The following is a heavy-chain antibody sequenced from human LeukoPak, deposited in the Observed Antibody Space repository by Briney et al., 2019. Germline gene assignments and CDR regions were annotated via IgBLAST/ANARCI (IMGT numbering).Heavy chain of an antibody. CDR2: IHASGST. J-gene: IGHJ4*02. D-gene: IGHD5-24*01. V-gene: IGHV4-61*02. Sequence: PSQTLSLTCTVSGGSISSGSYYWSWIQQPAGKGLEWIGRIHASGSTNYNPSLKSRVTISTDTSKNQFSLKLTSVTAADTAVYYCARDVRDGYNLFDYWGQGTLVTVSS. CDR3: ARDVRDGYNLFDY. CDR1: GGSISSGSYY.